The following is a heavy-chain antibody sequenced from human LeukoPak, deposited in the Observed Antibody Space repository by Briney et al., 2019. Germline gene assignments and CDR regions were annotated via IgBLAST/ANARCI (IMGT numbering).Heavy chain of an antibody. CDR1: GFTFSDHY. D-gene: IGHD3-10*01. Sequence: GGSLRLSCAASGFTFSDHYMDWVRQAPGKGLEWVGRTRNKANSYTTEYAASVKGRFTISRDDSKNSLYLQMNSLKTEDTAVYYCARAYGVYYYYGMDVWGQGTTVTVSS. V-gene: IGHV3-72*01. CDR3: ARAYGVYYYYGMDV. CDR2: TRNKANSYTT. J-gene: IGHJ6*02.